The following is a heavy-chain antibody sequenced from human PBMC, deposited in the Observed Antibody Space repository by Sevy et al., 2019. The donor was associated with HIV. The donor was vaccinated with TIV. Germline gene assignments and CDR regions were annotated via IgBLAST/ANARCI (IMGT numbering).Heavy chain of an antibody. D-gene: IGHD3-10*01. CDR1: GGSISSGTYY. J-gene: IGHJ4*02. CDR2: IYTSGIT. Sequence: SETLSLTCTVSGGSISSGTYYWTWIRQPAGKGLEWIGRIYTSGITNYNPSLTSRVTISLDTSKNQFSLDLSSVTAADSAVYYCARYYYGSGEYYFDYWGQGTLVTVSS. V-gene: IGHV4-61*02. CDR3: ARYYYGSGEYYFDY.